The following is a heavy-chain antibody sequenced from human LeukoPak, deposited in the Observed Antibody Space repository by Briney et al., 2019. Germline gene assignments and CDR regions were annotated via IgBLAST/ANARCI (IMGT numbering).Heavy chain of an antibody. CDR2: IHYSGNT. CDR3: AALWFGELRYSYYYYMDV. Sequence: SETPALTCTVAGGSMSSTTDYWGWMRQPPGKGLEGIGSIHYSGNTYYNPSLKIGVTISVDTSKNQFSLKLSSVTAADTAVYYCAALWFGELRYSYYYYMDVWGKGTTVTVSS. J-gene: IGHJ6*03. V-gene: IGHV4-39*05. CDR1: GGSMSSTTDY. D-gene: IGHD3-10*01.